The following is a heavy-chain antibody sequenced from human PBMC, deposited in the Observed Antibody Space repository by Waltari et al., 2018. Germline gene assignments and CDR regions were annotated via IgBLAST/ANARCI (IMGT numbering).Heavy chain of an antibody. V-gene: IGHV1-46*01. CDR1: GYTFTNNY. D-gene: IGHD1-26*01. Sequence: QVQLVQSGAEVKKPGASVKVSCKASGYTFTNNYMHWVRQAPGQGLEWMGIINPSGGSTSYAQKFQGRVTMTRDTSTSTVYMELSSLRSEDTAVYYCARVRWSSGYFDYRGQGTLVTVSS. CDR3: ARVRWSSGYFDY. CDR2: INPSGGST. J-gene: IGHJ4*02.